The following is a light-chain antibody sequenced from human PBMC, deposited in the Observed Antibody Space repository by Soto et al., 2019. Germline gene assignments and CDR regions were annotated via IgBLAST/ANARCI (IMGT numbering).Light chain of an antibody. V-gene: IGLV2-14*01. CDR3: SSYTTNITTVV. CDR1: SGDIGGYNY. CDR2: EVT. J-gene: IGLJ2*01. Sequence: QSVLTQPASVSGSPGQSITISCTGTSGDIGGYNYVSWYQQHPGKAPKLLISEVTNRPSGVSNRFSGSKSGNTASLTISGLQAEDEADYYCSSYTTNITTVVFGGGPKLTVL.